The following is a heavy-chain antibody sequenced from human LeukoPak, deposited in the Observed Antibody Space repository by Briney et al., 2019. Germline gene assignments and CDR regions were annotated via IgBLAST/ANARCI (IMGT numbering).Heavy chain of an antibody. V-gene: IGHV4-59*01. J-gene: IGHJ4*02. CDR1: GGSINSYY. Sequence: SETLSLTCTVSGGSINSYYWSWIRQPPGKGLEWIGYIYYSGSTNYNPSLKSRVTISVDTSKNQFSLKLSSVTAADTAVYYCARSGRGYYFDYWGQGTLATVSS. D-gene: IGHD2-15*01. CDR2: IYYSGST. CDR3: ARSGRGYYFDY.